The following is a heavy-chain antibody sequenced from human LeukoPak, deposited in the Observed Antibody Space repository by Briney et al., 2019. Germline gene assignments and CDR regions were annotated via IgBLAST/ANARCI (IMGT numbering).Heavy chain of an antibody. J-gene: IGHJ6*03. CDR1: GLTVSRSY. CDR2: TYSGGST. CDR3: ARGIKVGSGYMDV. D-gene: IGHD2-15*01. V-gene: IGHV3-66*01. Sequence: PGGSESLLCAACGLTVSRSYTMWARRARGGGREWGLVTYSGGSTYYADPVKGRSTTSGENSKNTLYLQMKSRGAEDTAVYSCARGIKVGSGYMDVWGKGTTVTISS.